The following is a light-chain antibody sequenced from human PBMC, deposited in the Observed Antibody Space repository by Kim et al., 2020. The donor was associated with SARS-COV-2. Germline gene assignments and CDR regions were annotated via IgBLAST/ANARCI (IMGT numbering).Light chain of an antibody. CDR2: GKN. CDR1: SLTNYF. J-gene: IGLJ1*01. V-gene: IGLV3-19*01. Sequence: SELTQDPAVSVALGQTIRITCQGDSLTNYFASWYQQKPGQAPVLVIYGKNNRPSGIPDRFSGSISGTPASLTITGTQAEDEADYYCCSRDISGNHYFFGPGTKVTVL. CDR3: CSRDISGNHYF.